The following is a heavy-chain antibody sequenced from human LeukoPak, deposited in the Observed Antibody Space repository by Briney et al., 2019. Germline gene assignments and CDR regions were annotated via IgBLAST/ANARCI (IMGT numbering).Heavy chain of an antibody. V-gene: IGHV4-39*01. CDR1: GVSIYSSTYY. CDR2: IYYNGDT. J-gene: IGHJ3*01. Sequence: SETLSLTCSVSGVSIYSSTYYWAWIRQPPGKGLEFIGSIYYNGDTFHNPSLKSRLTISVDTSANLFSLRLTSVTAADTATYYCARQLAAGNDGFDVWGQGTVVTVSS. D-gene: IGHD2-15*01. CDR3: ARQLAAGNDGFDV.